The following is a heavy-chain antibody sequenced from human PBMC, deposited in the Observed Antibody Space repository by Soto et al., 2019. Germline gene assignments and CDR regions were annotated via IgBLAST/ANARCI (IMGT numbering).Heavy chain of an antibody. Sequence: ASETLSLTCTVSGGSISSSSSYWGRLRQPPGKGLEWIGSIYYSGSTYYNPSLKSRVPISGDTAKNQFSLKLSSVTAADTAVYYCARHYYYDSSGYYYVHWFDPWGQGTLVTVS. V-gene: IGHV4-39*01. CDR3: ARHYYYDSSGYYYVHWFDP. D-gene: IGHD3-22*01. CDR2: IYYSGST. J-gene: IGHJ5*02. CDR1: GGSISSSSSY.